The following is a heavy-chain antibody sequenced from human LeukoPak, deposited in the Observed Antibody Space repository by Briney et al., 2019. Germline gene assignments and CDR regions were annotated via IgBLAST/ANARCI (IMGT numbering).Heavy chain of an antibody. J-gene: IGHJ6*03. CDR3: ARHWVGRNPIYYYYYMDV. V-gene: IGHV4-39*01. CDR1: GGSISSSSYY. CDR2: IYYSGST. D-gene: IGHD1-14*01. Sequence: SETLSLTCTVSGGSISSSSYYWGWIRQPPGKGLEWIGSIYYSGSTYYNPSLKSRVTISVDTSKNQFSLKLSSVTAADTAVYYCARHWVGRNPIYYYYYMDVWGKGTTVTVSS.